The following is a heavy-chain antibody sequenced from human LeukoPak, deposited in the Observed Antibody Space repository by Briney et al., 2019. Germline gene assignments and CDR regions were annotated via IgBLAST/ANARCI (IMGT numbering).Heavy chain of an antibody. D-gene: IGHD3-10*01. CDR1: GFTFSSYG. J-gene: IGHJ4*02. Sequence: PGGSLRLSCAASGFTFSSYGMHWVRQAPGKGLEWVAVISYDGSNKYYADSVKGRFTISRDNSKNTLYLQTNSLRAEDTAVYYCAKASMVRGVMGRWGQGTLVTVSS. CDR3: AKASMVRGVMGR. V-gene: IGHV3-30*18. CDR2: ISYDGSNK.